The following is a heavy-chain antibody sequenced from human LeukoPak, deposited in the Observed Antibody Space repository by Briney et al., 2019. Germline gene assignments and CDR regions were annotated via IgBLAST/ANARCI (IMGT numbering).Heavy chain of an antibody. J-gene: IGHJ5*02. CDR2: IYTSGST. Sequence: PSETLSLTCTVSGGSISSGSYYWSWLRQPAGKGLEWIGRIYTSGSTNYNPALNRRITIWVDASKNQFSLMLSFIPAAAPAVYYCARDRGIAAAGFDPWGQGTLVTVSS. CDR1: GGSISSGSYY. D-gene: IGHD6-13*01. CDR3: ARDRGIAAAGFDP. V-gene: IGHV4-61*02.